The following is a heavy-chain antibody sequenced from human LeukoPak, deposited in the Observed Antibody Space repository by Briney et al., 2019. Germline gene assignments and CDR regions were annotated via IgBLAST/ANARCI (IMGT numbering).Heavy chain of an antibody. CDR2: IRSNGATA. Sequence: PGGSLRLSCAASGFSFSSFAMTWVRQAPGKGLEGVSTIRSNGATAYNADSVKGRFTISRDNSKSTLYLQMNSLRAEDTAVYYCAKDRYSGLNTIDYWGQGTLVTVSS. V-gene: IGHV3-23*01. D-gene: IGHD6-13*01. CDR3: AKDRYSGLNTIDY. CDR1: GFSFSSFA. J-gene: IGHJ4*02.